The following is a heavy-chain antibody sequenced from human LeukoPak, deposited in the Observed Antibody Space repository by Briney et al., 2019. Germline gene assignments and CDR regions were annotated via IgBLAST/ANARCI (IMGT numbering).Heavy chain of an antibody. Sequence: SQTLSLTCTVSGGSISSGDYPWSWIRQPPGKGLEWIGYIFHTGHTSYNPSLKSRVTISVDMSKNQLSLRLTSVTAADTAVYYCARGFYGAGSHFDFWGQGTLVTVSS. V-gene: IGHV4-30-2*01. CDR1: GGSISSGDYP. CDR3: ARGFYGAGSHFDF. J-gene: IGHJ4*02. D-gene: IGHD3-10*01. CDR2: IFHTGHT.